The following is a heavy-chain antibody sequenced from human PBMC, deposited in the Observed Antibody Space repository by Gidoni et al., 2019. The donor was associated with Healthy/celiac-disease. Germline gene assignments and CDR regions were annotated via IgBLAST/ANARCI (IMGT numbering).Heavy chain of an antibody. J-gene: IGHJ4*02. D-gene: IGHD3-22*01. Sequence: QVQLQQWGAGLLKPSETLSLPCAMSGPSFSGYYWSWIRQSPGRGLEWIAEITHTGSTNDKPSLRSRVTISVDASKNQFSRQLRSVTAADTAVYYCARGRYHDSSGFPYWGQGTLVTVSS. CDR2: ITHTGST. V-gene: IGHV4-34*01. CDR3: ARGRYHDSSGFPY. CDR1: GPSFSGYY.